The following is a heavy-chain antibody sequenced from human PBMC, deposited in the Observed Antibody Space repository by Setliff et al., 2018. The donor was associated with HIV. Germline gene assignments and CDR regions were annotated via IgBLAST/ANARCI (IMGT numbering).Heavy chain of an antibody. V-gene: IGHV4-4*09. CDR2: IFSNVTT. J-gene: IGHJ4*02. D-gene: IGHD1-1*01. Sequence: SETLSLTCTVSGDSIDDFYRSWIRQPPGQGLEWIGYIFSNVTTNYSPSLKSRVTMSIDRSKSQFLLNLTSVNASDTAIYYCARRKLSKGGAFDYWGQGALVTVSS. CDR3: ARRKLSKGGAFDY. CDR1: GDSIDDFY.